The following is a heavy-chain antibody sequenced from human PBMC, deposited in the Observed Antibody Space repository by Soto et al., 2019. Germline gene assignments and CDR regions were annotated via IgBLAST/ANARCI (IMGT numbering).Heavy chain of an antibody. V-gene: IGHV4-59*01. CDR1: GVSISTYY. D-gene: IGHD3-10*02. Sequence: VHLQESGPGLVKPSETLSLTCTVSGVSISTYYWSWIWQSPGKGLERVGFVFYTGTTNYSPSLNSRSSITTDASETLCSLMLTSVTAAHTGVYYCAIMLGECMYTICLIDFWGPGTLVSVSS. J-gene: IGHJ4*02. CDR3: AIMLGECMYTICLIDF. CDR2: VFYTGTT.